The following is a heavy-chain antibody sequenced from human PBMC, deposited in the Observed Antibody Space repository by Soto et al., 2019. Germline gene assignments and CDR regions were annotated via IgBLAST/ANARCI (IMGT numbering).Heavy chain of an antibody. J-gene: IGHJ5*02. CDR2: IYYSGST. CDR3: ARASRSSYDFWSGSSPAPFDP. Sequence: SETLSLTCTVSGGSISSYYWSWIRQPPGKGLEWIGYIYYSGSTNYNPSLKSRVTISVDTSKNQFSLKLSSVTAADTAVYYCARASRSSYDFWSGSSPAPFDPWGQGTLVTVSS. CDR1: GGSISSYY. D-gene: IGHD3-3*01. V-gene: IGHV4-59*08.